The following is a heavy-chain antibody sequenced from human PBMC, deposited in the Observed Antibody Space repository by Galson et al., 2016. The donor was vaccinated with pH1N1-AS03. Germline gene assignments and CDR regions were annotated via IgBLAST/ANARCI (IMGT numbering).Heavy chain of an antibody. Sequence: KGLEWVSGIDWNSGTIGYTDSVKGRFTISRDNAKNTMYLQMNNLRAEDTTLYYCAKSPGYCSAGSCSEQGYFDYWGQGTLVTVSS. D-gene: IGHD2-15*01. V-gene: IGHV3-9*01. J-gene: IGHJ4*02. CDR2: IDWNSGTI. CDR3: AKSPGYCSAGSCSEQGYFDY.